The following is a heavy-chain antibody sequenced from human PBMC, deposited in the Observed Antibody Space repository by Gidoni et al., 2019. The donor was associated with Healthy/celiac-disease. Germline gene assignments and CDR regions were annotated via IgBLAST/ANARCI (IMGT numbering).Heavy chain of an antibody. CDR3: ARSGGGVVVPAAMVVYYYYGMDV. CDR2: ILYDGRNK. J-gene: IGHJ6*02. Sequence: QVQLVESGGGVVQPGRSLRLSWAASGFTFSSYAMHWVRQAPGKGLEVVAVILYDGRNKYYADAVKGRFPIPRDNSKNTLYLQMNSLRAEDTAVYYCARSGGGVVVPAAMVVYYYYGMDVWGQGTTVTVSS. CDR1: GFTFSSYA. V-gene: IGHV3-30*04. D-gene: IGHD2-2*01.